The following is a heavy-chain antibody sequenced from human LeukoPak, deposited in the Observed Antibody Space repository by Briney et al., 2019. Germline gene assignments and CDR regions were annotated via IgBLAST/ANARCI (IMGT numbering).Heavy chain of an antibody. CDR2: IYYSGSI. V-gene: IGHV4-31*03. CDR3: ARDIEAAGTNYYYYYMDV. CDR1: VRFLISGGYY. J-gene: IGHJ6*03. Sequence: SETLSLTCTVSVRFLISGGYYWSWIRQHPGKGLERIGYIYYSGSIYYNPSLKSRVTIPLDTSKNQFSLKLSSVTAADTAVYYCARDIEAAGTNYYYYYMDVWGKGTTVTVSS. D-gene: IGHD6-13*01.